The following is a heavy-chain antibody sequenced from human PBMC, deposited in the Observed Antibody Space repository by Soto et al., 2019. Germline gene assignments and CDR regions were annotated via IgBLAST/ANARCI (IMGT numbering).Heavy chain of an antibody. J-gene: IGHJ4*02. CDR1: GYTFASYA. CDR2: ISAYNGNT. CDR3: ARDPPPPDY. Sequence: QVPLVQSGAEVKKPGASVKVSCKASGYTFASYAISWMRQAPGQGLEWMGWISAYNGNTNYAQKLQGRVTMTTDTPTSTAYMELRSRRSDDTAVNYSARDPPPPDYWGQGPRVTVSS. V-gene: IGHV1-18*01.